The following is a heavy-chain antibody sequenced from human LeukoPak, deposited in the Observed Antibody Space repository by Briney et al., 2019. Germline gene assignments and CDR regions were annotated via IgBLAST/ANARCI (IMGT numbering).Heavy chain of an antibody. Sequence: PGGSLRLSCAGSGFIFSASWMTWVRQAPGEGREWVANIDQDGGEQYYVDSVKGRFTISRDNTKNSLYLQMNGLRAEDTAVYYCAKENIDFWTSPTTFMDVWGKGTTVNVSS. D-gene: IGHD3-3*01. J-gene: IGHJ6*04. CDR1: GFIFSASW. CDR2: IDQDGGEQ. V-gene: IGHV3-7*01. CDR3: AKENIDFWTSPTTFMDV.